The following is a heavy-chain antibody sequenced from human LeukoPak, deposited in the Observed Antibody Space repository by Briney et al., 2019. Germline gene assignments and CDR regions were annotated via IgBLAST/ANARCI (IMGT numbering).Heavy chain of an antibody. CDR2: IKQDGSDK. Sequence: GGSLRLSCAASGFTLSSYWMTWIRQAPGKGLEWVANIKQDGSDKYYVDSVKGRFTISRDNAKNSLYLQMNSLRAEDTAVYYCARDTGGGYSCYDCWGQGTLVTVSS. D-gene: IGHD5-18*01. CDR3: ARDTGGGYSCYDC. CDR1: GFTLSSYW. J-gene: IGHJ4*02. V-gene: IGHV3-7*01.